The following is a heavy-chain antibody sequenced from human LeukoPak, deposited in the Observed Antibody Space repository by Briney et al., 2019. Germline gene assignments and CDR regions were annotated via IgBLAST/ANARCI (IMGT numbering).Heavy chain of an antibody. J-gene: IGHJ4*02. CDR1: GGSFSGYY. V-gene: IGHV4-34*01. CDR2: INHSGST. CDR3: ARGSSLRSYCSSTSCYNKFDY. Sequence: PSETLSLTCAVYGGSFSGYYWSWIRQPPGKGLEWIGEINHSGSTNYNPSLKSRVTISVDTSKNQFSLKLSSVTAADTAVYYCARGSSLRSYCSSTSCYNKFDYWGQGTLVTVSS. D-gene: IGHD2-2*02.